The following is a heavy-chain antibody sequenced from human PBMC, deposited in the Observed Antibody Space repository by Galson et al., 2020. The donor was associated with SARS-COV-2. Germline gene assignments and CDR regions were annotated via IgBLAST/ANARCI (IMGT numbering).Heavy chain of an antibody. CDR1: GFTFDDYA. J-gene: IGHJ4*02. CDR3: AKIPIAVAGTADY. D-gene: IGHD6-19*01. Sequence: GGSLRLSCAASGFTFDDYAMHWVRQAPGKGLEWVSGISWNSGSIGYADSVKDRFTISRDNAKNSLYLQMNSLRAEDTALYYCAKIPIAVAGTADYWGQGTLVTVSS. V-gene: IGHV3-9*01. CDR2: ISWNSGSI.